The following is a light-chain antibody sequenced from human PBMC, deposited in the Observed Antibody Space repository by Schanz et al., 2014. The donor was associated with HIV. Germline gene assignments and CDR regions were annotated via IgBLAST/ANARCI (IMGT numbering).Light chain of an antibody. CDR1: SSDIGPYNC. V-gene: IGLV2-14*03. J-gene: IGLJ1*01. CDR3: SSYTSGSTYV. Sequence: QSALTQPPSASGSPGQSISISCTGTSSDIGPYNCVSWYQQRPGKAPKLVISGVDYRPSGVSSRFSGSKSGSAASLTISGLQTEDEADYYCSSYTSGSTYVFGTGTKLTVL. CDR2: GVD.